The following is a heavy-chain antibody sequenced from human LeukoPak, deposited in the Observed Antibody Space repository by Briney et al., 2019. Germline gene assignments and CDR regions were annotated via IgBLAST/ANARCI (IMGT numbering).Heavy chain of an antibody. CDR3: ARTSIAARNDAFDI. J-gene: IGHJ3*02. CDR2: ISSSGSTI. Sequence: GGSLRLSCAASGFTFSSYEMNWVRQAPGKGLEWVSYISSSGSTIYYADSVKGRFTISGDNAKNSLYLQMNSLRAEDTAVYYCARTSIAARNDAFDIWGQGTMVTVSS. D-gene: IGHD6-6*01. CDR1: GFTFSSYE. V-gene: IGHV3-48*03.